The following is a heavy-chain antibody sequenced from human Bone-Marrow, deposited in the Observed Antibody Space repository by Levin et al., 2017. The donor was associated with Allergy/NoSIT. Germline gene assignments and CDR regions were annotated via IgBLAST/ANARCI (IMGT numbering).Heavy chain of an antibody. J-gene: IGHJ4*02. Sequence: ETLSLTCAASGFTFSNYAMSWVRQAPGKGLEWVSGISGSGGSTYFADSVKGRFSISRDNSKNTLYLQMTSLRAEDTATYYCAKDYGGIVFDYWGQGTLVTVSS. CDR1: GFTFSNYA. D-gene: IGHD4-23*01. CDR3: AKDYGGIVFDY. CDR2: ISGSGGST. V-gene: IGHV3-23*01.